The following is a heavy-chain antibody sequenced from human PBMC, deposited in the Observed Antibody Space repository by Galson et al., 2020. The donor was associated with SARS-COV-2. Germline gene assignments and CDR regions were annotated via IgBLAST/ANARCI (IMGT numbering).Heavy chain of an antibody. D-gene: IGHD2-2*01. J-gene: IGHJ3*02. CDR1: GFTFDDHA. V-gene: IGHV3-9*01. CDR3: TRVSTGLASKGPFDI. CDR2: INWRGDII. Sequence: GGSLRLSCAASGFTFDDHAMHWVRQPPGGGLEWVSSINWRGDIIAYADSVKGRFTISRDNGKNSLYLQLGSLKTEDTALYYCTRVSTGLASKGPFDIWGQGTMVTVSS.